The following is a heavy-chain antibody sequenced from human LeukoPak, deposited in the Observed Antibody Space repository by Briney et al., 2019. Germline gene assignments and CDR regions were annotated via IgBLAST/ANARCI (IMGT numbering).Heavy chain of an antibody. V-gene: IGHV4-39*01. D-gene: IGHD6-13*01. CDR3: ARLGIAAAGGFKWFDP. CDR2: VYYSGST. J-gene: IGHJ5*02. CDR1: GGSISSSSYY. Sequence: SETLSLTCTVSGGSISSSSYYWGWIRQPPGKGLEWIGRVYYSGSTYYNPSLKSRATISVDTSKNQFSLKLSSVTAADTAVYYCARLGIAAAGGFKWFDPWGQATLVTVSS.